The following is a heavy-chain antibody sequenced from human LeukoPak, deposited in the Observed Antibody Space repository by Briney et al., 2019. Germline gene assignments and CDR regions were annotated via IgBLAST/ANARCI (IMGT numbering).Heavy chain of an antibody. CDR3: ARDLAAAGEFDY. CDR1: GFTFGNYA. J-gene: IGHJ4*02. V-gene: IGHV3-21*01. CDR2: ISSSSSYI. Sequence: PGGSLRLSCTASGFTFGNYAMSWVRQAPGKGLEWVSSISSSSSYIYYADSVKGRFTISRDNAKNSLYLQMNSLRAEDTAVYYCARDLAAAGEFDYWGQGTLVTVSS. D-gene: IGHD6-13*01.